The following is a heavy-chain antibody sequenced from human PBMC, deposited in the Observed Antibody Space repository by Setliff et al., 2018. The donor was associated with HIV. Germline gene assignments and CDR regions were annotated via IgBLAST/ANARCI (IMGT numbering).Heavy chain of an antibody. D-gene: IGHD3-10*01. V-gene: IGHV1-18*01. CDR3: AREAPRYASGAFDF. CDR1: GYNFNNFG. CDR2: INGYNSKT. J-gene: IGHJ3*01. Sequence: ASVKVSCKSSGYNFNNFGVSWVRQAPGQGLEWLGYINGYNSKTHYLPRLQGRLTLTTDTSTNTVYLELRSLISDGTAIYYGAREAPRYASGAFDFWGQGTRVTVSS.